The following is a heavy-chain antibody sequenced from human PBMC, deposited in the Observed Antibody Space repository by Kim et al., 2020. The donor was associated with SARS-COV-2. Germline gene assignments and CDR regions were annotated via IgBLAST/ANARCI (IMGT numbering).Heavy chain of an antibody. CDR3: ARDGRYYDFWSGYGGMDV. J-gene: IGHJ6*02. Sequence: VQGRVTMTRDTSTSTVYMELSSLRSEDTAVYYCARDGRYYDFWSGYGGMDVWGQGTTVTVSS. D-gene: IGHD3-3*01. V-gene: IGHV1-46*01.